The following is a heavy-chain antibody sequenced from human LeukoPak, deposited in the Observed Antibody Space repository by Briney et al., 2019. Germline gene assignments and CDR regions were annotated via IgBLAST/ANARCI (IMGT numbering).Heavy chain of an antibody. D-gene: IGHD5-18*01. J-gene: IGHJ4*02. CDR3: AKDRDTAMEIDY. CDR2: IWYDGSNK. V-gene: IGHV3-33*03. CDR1: GFTFSTYG. Sequence: GGSLRLSCAASGFTFSTYGMHWVRQAPGKGLEWVAVIWYDGSNKYHADSVKGRFAISRDNSKNTLYLQMKSLRAEDTAVYYCAKDRDTAMEIDYWGQGTLVTVSS.